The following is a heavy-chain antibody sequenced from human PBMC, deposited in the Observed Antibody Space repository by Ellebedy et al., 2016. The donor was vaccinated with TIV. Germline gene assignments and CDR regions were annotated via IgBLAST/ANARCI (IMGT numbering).Heavy chain of an antibody. D-gene: IGHD3-10*01. CDR2: IYWNDDK. Sequence: SGPTLVXPTQPLTLTCTFSGFSLSTSGVGVGWIRQPPGKALEWLALIYWNDDKRYSPSLKSRLTITKDTSKNQVVLTMTNMDPVDTATYYCARMDGSGSYTYSPYYYGMDVWGQGTTVTVSS. CDR1: GFSLSTSGVG. J-gene: IGHJ6*02. V-gene: IGHV2-5*01. CDR3: ARMDGSGSYTYSPYYYGMDV.